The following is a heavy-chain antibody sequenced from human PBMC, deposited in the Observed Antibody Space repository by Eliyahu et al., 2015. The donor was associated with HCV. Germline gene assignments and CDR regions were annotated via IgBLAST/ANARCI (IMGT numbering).Heavy chain of an antibody. CDR1: GFXXSXYA. CDR3: ARTRGLGAFYGSGSSFDS. D-gene: IGHD3-10*01. CDR2: MSYDGSNE. Sequence: QVQLVESGGGVVQPGRSLRLSCAASGFXXSXYAMHWVRQPPGKGLEWVAAMSYDGSNEDYADSVKGRITISRDNSKKTVYLQMNSLRPEDTAVYFCARTRGLGAFYGSGSSFDSWGQGTLVSVSS. J-gene: IGHJ4*02. V-gene: IGHV3-30*04.